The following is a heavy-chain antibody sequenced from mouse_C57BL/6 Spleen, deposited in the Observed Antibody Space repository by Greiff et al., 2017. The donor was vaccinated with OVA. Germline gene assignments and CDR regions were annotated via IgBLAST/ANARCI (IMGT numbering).Heavy chain of an antibody. CDR2: IYPGDGDT. CDR1: GYAFSSSW. V-gene: IGHV1-82*01. Sequence: QVQLKQSGPELVKPGASVKISCKASGYAFSSSWMNWVKQRPGKGLEWIGRIYPGDGDTNYNGKFKGKATLTADKSSSTAYMQLSSLTSEDSAVYYCARALVDLYYAMDYWGQGTSVTVSS. D-gene: IGHD2-10*02. CDR3: ARALVDLYYAMDY. J-gene: IGHJ4*01.